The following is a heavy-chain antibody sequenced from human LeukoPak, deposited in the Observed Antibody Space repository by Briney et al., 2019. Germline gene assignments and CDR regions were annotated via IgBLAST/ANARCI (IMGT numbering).Heavy chain of an antibody. CDR3: ARAEAVPGSAIDH. CDR2: IYFSGSD. Sequence: PSETLSLTCTVSGGSIYGYYWNWIRQAPGKRLEWIGYIYFSGSDNYNPSLKSRATISIDTSKNQFSLSLESVTAADTAIYYCARAEAVPGSAIDHWGPGTLVTVSS. D-gene: IGHD6-19*01. V-gene: IGHV4-59*01. J-gene: IGHJ4*02. CDR1: GGSIYGYY.